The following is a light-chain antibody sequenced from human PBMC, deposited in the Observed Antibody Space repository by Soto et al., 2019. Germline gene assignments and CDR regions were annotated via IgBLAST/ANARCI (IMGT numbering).Light chain of an antibody. CDR2: EVS. Sequence: QSALTQPASVSGSPGQSITISCTGTSSDVGSYNLVSWYQQHPGKAPKLMIYEVSKRPSGVSNRFSGSKSGNMASLTISGLQAEDEADYYCCSYAGSSTLVVFGTGTKVTVL. CDR1: SSDVGSYNL. CDR3: CSYAGSSTLVV. V-gene: IGLV2-23*02. J-gene: IGLJ1*01.